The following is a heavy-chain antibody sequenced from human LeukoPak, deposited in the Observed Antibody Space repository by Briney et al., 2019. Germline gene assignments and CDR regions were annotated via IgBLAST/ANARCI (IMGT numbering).Heavy chain of an antibody. CDR2: IYYSGST. CDR3: ARVDTMVRGANYYGMDV. Sequence: PSETLSLTCTVSGGSISSYYWSWIRQPPGKGLEWIGYIYYSGSTNYNPSLKSRVTISVDTSKNQFSLKLSSVTAADTAVYYCARVDTMVRGANYYGMDVWGQGTTVTVSS. V-gene: IGHV4-59*01. J-gene: IGHJ6*02. D-gene: IGHD3-10*01. CDR1: GGSISSYY.